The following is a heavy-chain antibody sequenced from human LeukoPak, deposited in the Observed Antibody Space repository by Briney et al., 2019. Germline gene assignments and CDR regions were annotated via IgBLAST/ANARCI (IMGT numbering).Heavy chain of an antibody. Sequence: GGSLRLSCAASGFTFTNYWMIWVRQAPGKGLEWVVNINEDGSEKYYVGSVEGRFTISRDNAKNSVFLQMNSPRADDTAMYYCASSSYSCSSSWGQGTLVTVSS. V-gene: IGHV3-7*01. J-gene: IGHJ5*02. CDR3: ASSSYSCSSS. CDR2: INEDGSEK. CDR1: GFTFTNYW. D-gene: IGHD6-6*01.